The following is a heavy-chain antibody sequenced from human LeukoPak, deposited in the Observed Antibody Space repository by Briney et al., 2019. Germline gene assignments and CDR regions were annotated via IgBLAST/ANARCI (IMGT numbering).Heavy chain of an antibody. CDR3: ASGGYSYGYGERYFDY. CDR1: GGTFSSYA. J-gene: IGHJ4*02. V-gene: IGHV1-69*06. D-gene: IGHD5-18*01. CDR2: IIPIFGTA. Sequence: SVKVSCKASGGTFSSYAISWVRQAPGQGLEWIGGIIPIFGTANYAQKFQGRVTITADKSTSTAYMELSSLRSEDTAVYYCASGGYSYGYGERYFDYWGQGPLVTVSS.